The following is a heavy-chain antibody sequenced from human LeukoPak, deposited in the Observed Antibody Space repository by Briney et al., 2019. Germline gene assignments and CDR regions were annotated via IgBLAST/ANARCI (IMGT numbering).Heavy chain of an antibody. D-gene: IGHD5-18*01. CDR1: GFTFSSYS. J-gene: IGHJ4*02. Sequence: GGSLRLSCAASGFTFSSYSMNWVRLAPGKGLEWVSAFSGSAGSTYYADSVKGRFTISRDNSKNTLYLQMNSLRAEDTAVYYCAKHIEGYNYGSYYFDYWGQGTLVTVSS. CDR3: AKHIEGYNYGSYYFDY. CDR2: FSGSAGST. V-gene: IGHV3-23*01.